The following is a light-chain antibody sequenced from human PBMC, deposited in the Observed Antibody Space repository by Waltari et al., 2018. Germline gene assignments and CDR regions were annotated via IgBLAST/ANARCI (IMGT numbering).Light chain of an antibody. V-gene: IGLV3-1*01. Sequence: SYELTQPPSVSVSPGHTASITCSGDKLGDKYAFWYQQKPCQSPVLVIYQDNKRPSGIPERFSGSNSGNTATLTISGTQAMDEADYYCQAWDSNTVVFGGGTKLTVL. CDR2: QDN. CDR3: QAWDSNTVV. CDR1: KLGDKY. J-gene: IGLJ2*01.